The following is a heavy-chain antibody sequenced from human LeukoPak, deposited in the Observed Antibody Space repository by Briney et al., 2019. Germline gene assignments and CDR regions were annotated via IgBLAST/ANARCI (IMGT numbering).Heavy chain of an antibody. CDR3: AKVGYCSGGSCYSGLFLDY. V-gene: IGHV3-23*01. CDR2: ISGSGGST. Sequence: GGSLRLSCAASGFTFSSYAMSWVRQAPGKGLEWVPAISGSGGSTYYADSVKGRFTISRDNSKNTLYLQMNSLRAEDTAVYYCAKVGYCSGGSCYSGLFLDYWGQGTLVTVSS. J-gene: IGHJ4*02. D-gene: IGHD2-15*01. CDR1: GFTFSSYA.